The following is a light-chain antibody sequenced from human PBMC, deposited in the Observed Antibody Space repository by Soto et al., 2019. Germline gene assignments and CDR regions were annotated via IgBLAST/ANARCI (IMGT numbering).Light chain of an antibody. CDR1: LPITTY. CDR2: GAS. V-gene: IGKV1-39*01. Sequence: DIQMTQSPSSLSASVGDRVTITCRASLPITTYLNWFQQKPGKAPKLLIYGASTLQTGVPSRFSGGGSGTDFPLTISSLQTEEFGTYYCQQDYDSRWTFGQGNEIEI. J-gene: IGKJ1*01. CDR3: QQDYDSRWT.